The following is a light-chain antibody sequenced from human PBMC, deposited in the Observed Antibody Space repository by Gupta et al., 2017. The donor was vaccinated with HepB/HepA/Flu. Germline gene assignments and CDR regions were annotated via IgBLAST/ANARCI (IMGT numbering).Light chain of an antibody. CDR2: GNS. Sequence: QPFLTHPPSVSGAPGPRVTLSCPRSSSNIGAGYDVHWYQQLPGTAPKLLIYGNSNRPSGVPDRFSGSKSGTSASLAITGLQAEDEADYYCQSYDSSLSARYVFGTGTKVTVL. V-gene: IGLV1-40*01. CDR1: SSNIGAGYD. J-gene: IGLJ1*01. CDR3: QSYDSSLSARYV.